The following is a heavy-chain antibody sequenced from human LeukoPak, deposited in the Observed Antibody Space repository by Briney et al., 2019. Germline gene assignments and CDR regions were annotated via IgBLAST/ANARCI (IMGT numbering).Heavy chain of an antibody. D-gene: IGHD1-26*01. J-gene: IGHJ4*02. CDR3: ARLSGSYYGGAFDY. Sequence: GESLKIYCKGSGYSFTNYWIAWVRQMPGKGLEWMGIIYPGDSDTRCSPSFQGQVTLSADKSITTAYLQWSSLEASDTAMYYCARLSGSYYGGAFDYWGQGTLVTVSS. CDR2: IYPGDSDT. CDR1: GYSFTNYW. V-gene: IGHV5-51*01.